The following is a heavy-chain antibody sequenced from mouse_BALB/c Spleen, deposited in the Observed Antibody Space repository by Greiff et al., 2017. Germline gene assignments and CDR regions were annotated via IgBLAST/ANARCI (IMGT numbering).Heavy chain of an antibody. V-gene: IGHV7-3*02. Sequence: EVKLVESGGGLVQPGGSLRLSCATSGFTFTDYYMSWVRQPPGKALEWLGFIRNKANGYTTEYSASVKGRFTISRDNSQSILYLQMNTLRAEDSATYYCARAPYDYDRYYYAMDYWGQGTSVTVSS. CDR3: ARAPYDYDRYYYAMDY. CDR2: IRNKANGYTT. J-gene: IGHJ4*01. CDR1: GFTFTDYY. D-gene: IGHD2-4*01.